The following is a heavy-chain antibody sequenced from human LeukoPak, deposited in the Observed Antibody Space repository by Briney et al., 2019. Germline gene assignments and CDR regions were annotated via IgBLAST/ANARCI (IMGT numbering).Heavy chain of an antibody. Sequence: GGSLRLSCAASGFTFSSYAMSWVRQAPGKGLEWVANIKQDGSEKYYVDSVKGRFTISRDNAKNSLYLQMNSLRAEDTALYYCAREVSEGFDFWGQGTLVTVSS. V-gene: IGHV3-7*01. CDR1: GFTFSSYA. CDR2: IKQDGSEK. D-gene: IGHD3-22*01. J-gene: IGHJ4*02. CDR3: AREVSEGFDF.